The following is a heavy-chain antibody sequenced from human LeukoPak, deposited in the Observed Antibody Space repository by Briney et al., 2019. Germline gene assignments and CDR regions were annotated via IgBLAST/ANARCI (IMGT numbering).Heavy chain of an antibody. CDR2: VGGSVTTK. D-gene: IGHD5-24*01. Sequence: GGSLRLSCVASGFTFSRYGMSWVRQAPGKGLEWVSGVGGSVTTKYYADSVKGRFTISRDNSMNTLYLQMNSLRADDTAVYYCAKDRGGYNPERLDSWGQGTLVTVSS. CDR1: GFTFSRYG. CDR3: AKDRGGYNPERLDS. J-gene: IGHJ4*02. V-gene: IGHV3-23*01.